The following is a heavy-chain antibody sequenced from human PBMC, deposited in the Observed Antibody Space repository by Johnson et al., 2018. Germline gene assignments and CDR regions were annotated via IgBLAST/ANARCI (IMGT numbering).Heavy chain of an antibody. CDR2: IIPIFGTT. D-gene: IGHD2-2*01. CDR1: GGTSNNYA. Sequence: QVQLVQSGAEVKKPGSSVKVSCKASGGTSNNYAISWVRQAPGQGLEWMGGIIPIFGTTNYAQKFQGRVTITADESTSTAYMERSSLRSEDTAMYYCARRDIVGVPAANMYDYTFDIWGQGTMVTVSS. CDR3: ARRDIVGVPAANMYDYTFDI. V-gene: IGHV1-69*01. J-gene: IGHJ3*02.